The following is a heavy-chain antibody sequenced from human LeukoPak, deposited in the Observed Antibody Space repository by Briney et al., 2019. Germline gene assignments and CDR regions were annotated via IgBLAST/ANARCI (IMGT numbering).Heavy chain of an antibody. Sequence: EASVKVSCKASGYTFTGYYMHWVRQAPAQGLEWMGWLNSNSGDTNYAQKFQGRVSMTRDTSISTAYMELSRLSSDDTAVYYCARFIAAAGTDYWGQGTLVTVSS. J-gene: IGHJ4*02. V-gene: IGHV1-2*02. D-gene: IGHD6-13*01. CDR3: ARFIAAAGTDY. CDR2: LNSNSGDT. CDR1: GYTFTGYY.